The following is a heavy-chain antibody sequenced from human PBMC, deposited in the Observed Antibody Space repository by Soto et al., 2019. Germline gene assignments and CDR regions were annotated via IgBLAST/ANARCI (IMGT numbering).Heavy chain of an antibody. D-gene: IGHD4-17*01. Sequence: QVQLVESGGGVVQPGRSLRLSCAASGFTFSNYGMHWVRQAPGKGLEWVAVISYHGRDKYYADSVKGRFTISRDNSKNMLYLEMNSLRAEDTAVYYCAKDHLMTTVTTVGYWGQGTLVTVSS. V-gene: IGHV3-30*18. CDR1: GFTFSNYG. CDR2: ISYHGRDK. J-gene: IGHJ4*02. CDR3: AKDHLMTTVTTVGY.